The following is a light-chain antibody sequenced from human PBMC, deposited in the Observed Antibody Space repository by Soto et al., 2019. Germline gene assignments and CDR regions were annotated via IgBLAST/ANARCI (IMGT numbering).Light chain of an antibody. V-gene: IGLV1-47*02. Sequence: QFVLTQPPSASGTPGQRVTISCSGSSSNIGSNYVYWYQQLPGTAPKLLIYSNNQRPSGVPDRFSGSKSGTSASLAISGLRSEDEADYYCAAWDDSLSGHYVFGTGTQLTVL. CDR1: SSNIGSNY. J-gene: IGLJ1*01. CDR3: AAWDDSLSGHYV. CDR2: SNN.